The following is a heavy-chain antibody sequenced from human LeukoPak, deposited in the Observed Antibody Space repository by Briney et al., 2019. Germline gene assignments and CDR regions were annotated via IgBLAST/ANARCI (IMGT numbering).Heavy chain of an antibody. J-gene: IGHJ4*02. CDR2: INPKPGGT. Sequence: ASVKVSCKASGYTFTGYYMHWVRQAPGQGLEWMGWINPKPGGTNYAQKFQGRVTMTRDTSISTAYMELSRLRSDDTAVYYCARVSYYYDSSGYSTRYYFDYWGQGTLVSVSS. CDR3: ARVSYYYDSSGYSTRYYFDY. V-gene: IGHV1-2*02. D-gene: IGHD3-22*01. CDR1: GYTFTGYY.